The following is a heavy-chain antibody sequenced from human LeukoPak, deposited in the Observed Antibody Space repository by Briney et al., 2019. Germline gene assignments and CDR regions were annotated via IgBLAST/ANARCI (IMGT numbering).Heavy chain of an antibody. V-gene: IGHV1-46*01. J-gene: IGHJ4*02. CDR3: ARRGWELLIDY. Sequence: GASVKVSCKASGYTFTSYYMHWVRQAPGQGLEWMGIINPSGGSTSYAQKFQGRVTMTRDMSTSTVYMELSSLRSEDTAVYYCARRGWELLIDYWGQGTLVTVSS. CDR2: INPSGGST. CDR1: GYTFTSYY. D-gene: IGHD1-26*01.